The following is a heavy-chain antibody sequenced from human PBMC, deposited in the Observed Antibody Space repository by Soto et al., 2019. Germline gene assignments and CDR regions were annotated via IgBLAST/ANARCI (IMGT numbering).Heavy chain of an antibody. J-gene: IGHJ6*01. CDR3: ADGSGSYSYYYYGMDV. V-gene: IGHV3-23*01. CDR1: GFTFSSYA. CDR2: ISGSGGST. Sequence: GGSLRLSCAASGFTFSSYAMSWVRQAPGKGLEWVSAISGSGGSTYYADSVKGRFTISRDNSKNTLYLQMNSLRAEDTAVYYCADGSGSYSYYYYGMDVWGQGTTVTVSS. D-gene: IGHD3-10*01.